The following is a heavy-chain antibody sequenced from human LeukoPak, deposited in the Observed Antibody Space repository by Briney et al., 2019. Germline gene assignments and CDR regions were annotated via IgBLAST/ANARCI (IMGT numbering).Heavy chain of an antibody. CDR2: IYYSGNT. CDR1: GDSISSSSYY. V-gene: IGHV4-39*01. D-gene: IGHD6-19*01. CDR3: ARATVAVPDY. Sequence: SETLSLTCTVSGDSISSSSYYWGWIRQLPGKGLQWIGSIYYSGNTYYNPSLKSRVTISLDTSKNQFSLKLSSVTAADTAVYYCARATVAVPDYWGQGTLVTVSS. J-gene: IGHJ4*02.